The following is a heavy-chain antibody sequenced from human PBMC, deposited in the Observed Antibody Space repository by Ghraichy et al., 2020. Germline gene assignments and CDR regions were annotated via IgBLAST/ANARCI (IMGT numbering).Heavy chain of an antibody. D-gene: IGHD3-10*01. Sequence: SETLSLTCNVSGGSISSFYWNWIRQPPGKGLEWIGYIHSSGSTRYSPSLKSRVSVSVDTSRNEISLKVASVTAADTGVYYCARGRDLVIVQTASSYYYMDVWGKGTTATVSS. V-gene: IGHV4-59*01. CDR1: GGSISSFY. CDR3: ARGRDLVIVQTASSYYYMDV. CDR2: IHSSGST. J-gene: IGHJ6*03.